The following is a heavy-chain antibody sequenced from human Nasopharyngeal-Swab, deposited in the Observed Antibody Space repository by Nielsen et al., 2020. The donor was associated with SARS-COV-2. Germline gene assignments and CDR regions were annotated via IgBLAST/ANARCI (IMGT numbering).Heavy chain of an antibody. J-gene: IGHJ4*02. CDR3: ARPRYGGYEISPPNY. Sequence: ASVVSCKASGYTFTSYYMHWVRQAPGQGLEWMGIINPSGGSTSYAQKFQGRVTMTRDTSTSTVYMELSSLRSEDTAVYYCARPRYGGYEISPPNYWGQGTLVTVSS. CDR2: INPSGGST. CDR1: GYTFTSYY. V-gene: IGHV1-46*01. D-gene: IGHD5-12*01.